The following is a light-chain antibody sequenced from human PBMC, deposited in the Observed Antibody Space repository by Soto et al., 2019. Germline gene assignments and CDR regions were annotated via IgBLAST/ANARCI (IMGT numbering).Light chain of an antibody. CDR1: QSISTW. J-gene: IGKJ1*01. CDR2: DAS. V-gene: IGKV1-5*01. Sequence: DIQMTQSPSTLSASVVDRVTITCLASQSISTWLAWYQQKPGKAPKLLIYDASSLESGVPSRFSGSGSGTDFTLTISSLQPEDVATYYCQKYNSAPWTFGQGTKVDI. CDR3: QKYNSAPWT.